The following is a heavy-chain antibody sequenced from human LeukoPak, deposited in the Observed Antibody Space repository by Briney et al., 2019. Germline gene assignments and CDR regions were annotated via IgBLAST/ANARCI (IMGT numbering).Heavy chain of an antibody. Sequence: GGSLRLSCAASGFTFGSYGMHWVCQAPGKGLELVARIWHDGSNEYHADSVRGRFTISRDNSMNTLYLHMNSLRAEDTAVYFCARGRRACSGSTCYSWFDPWGQGTLVTVSS. D-gene: IGHD6-19*01. J-gene: IGHJ5*02. V-gene: IGHV3-33*01. CDR2: IWHDGSNE. CDR3: ARGRRACSGSTCYSWFDP. CDR1: GFTFGSYG.